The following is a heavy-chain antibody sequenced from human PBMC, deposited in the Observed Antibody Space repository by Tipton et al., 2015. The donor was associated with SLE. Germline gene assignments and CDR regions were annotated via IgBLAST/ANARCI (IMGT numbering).Heavy chain of an antibody. CDR2: IYYSGST. V-gene: IGHV4-31*11. D-gene: IGHD6-13*01. CDR3: AREGQGIAAAGTFDY. Sequence: TLSLTCAVYGGSFSGYYWSWIRQHPGKGLEWIGYIYYSGSTYYNPSLKSRVTISVDTSKNQFSLKLSSVTAADTAVYYCAREGQGIAAAGTFDYWGQGTLVTVSS. CDR1: GGSFSGYY. J-gene: IGHJ4*02.